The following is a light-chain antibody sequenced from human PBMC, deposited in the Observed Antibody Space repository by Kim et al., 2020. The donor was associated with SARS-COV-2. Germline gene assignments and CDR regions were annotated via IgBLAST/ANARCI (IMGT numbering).Light chain of an antibody. CDR3: SAYTSISTVI. V-gene: IGLV2-14*03. Sequence: QSALTQPASVSGSPGQSITISCTGTSSDVGGYNYVSWYQQRPGKAPKVMIYDVSNRPSGVSSRFSGSKSGNMASLTITGLQAEDEADYYCSAYTSISTVIFGGGTQLTVL. J-gene: IGLJ2*01. CDR1: SSDVGGYNY. CDR2: DVS.